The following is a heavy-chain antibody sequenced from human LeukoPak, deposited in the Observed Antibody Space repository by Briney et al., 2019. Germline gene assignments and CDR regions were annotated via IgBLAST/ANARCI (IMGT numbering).Heavy chain of an antibody. J-gene: IGHJ4*02. CDR1: GFTVSSNY. CDR2: ISYDGSNK. Sequence: GGSLRLSCAASGFTVSSNYMSWVRQAPGKGLEWVAVISYDGSNKYYADSVKGRFTISRDNSKNTLYLQMNSLRAEDTAVYYCARESVHIAVAGTVDYWGQGTLVTVSS. V-gene: IGHV3-30-3*01. CDR3: ARESVHIAVAGTVDY. D-gene: IGHD6-19*01.